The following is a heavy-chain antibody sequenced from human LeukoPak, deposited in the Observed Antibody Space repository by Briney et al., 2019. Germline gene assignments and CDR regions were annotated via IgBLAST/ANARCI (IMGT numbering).Heavy chain of an antibody. J-gene: IGHJ4*02. V-gene: IGHV3-23*01. D-gene: IGHD3-22*01. CDR2: ISGSGGNT. CDR1: GFTFNNYA. Sequence: GGSLRLSCAASGFTFNNYAMNWVRQAPGKGLEWVSSISGSGGNTYYADSVKGRFTISRDNSKNTLYLQMNSLRAEDTAVYYCAKDDYYDTSGYRDWGQGTLVTVSS. CDR3: AKDDYYDTSGYRD.